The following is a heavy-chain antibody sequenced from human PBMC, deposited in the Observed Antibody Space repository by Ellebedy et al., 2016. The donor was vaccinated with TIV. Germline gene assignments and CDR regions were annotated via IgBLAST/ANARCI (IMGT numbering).Heavy chain of an antibody. CDR3: ARGNDYTLRGGDYYYYMDV. J-gene: IGHJ6*03. CDR2: INHSGST. V-gene: IGHV4-34*01. CDR1: GGSFSGYY. D-gene: IGHD3-16*01. Sequence: SETLSLXCAVYGGSFSGYYWSWIRQPPGKGLEWIGEINHSGSTNYNPSLKSRVTISVDTSKNQFSLKLSSVTAADTAVYYCARGNDYTLRGGDYYYYMDVWGKGTTVTVSS.